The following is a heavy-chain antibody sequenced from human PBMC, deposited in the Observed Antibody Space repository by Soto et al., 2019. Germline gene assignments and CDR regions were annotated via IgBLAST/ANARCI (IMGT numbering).Heavy chain of an antibody. CDR1: GFTFSDYY. V-gene: IGHV3-11*01. CDR2: ISSSGSTI. D-gene: IGHD4-17*01. CDR3: ARADPMTTVTPFNFDY. Sequence: QVQLVESGGVLVKPGGSLRLSCAASGFTFSDYYMSWIRQAPGKGLEWVSYISSSGSTIYYADSVKGRFTISRDNAKNSLYLQMNSLRAEDTAVYYCARADPMTTVTPFNFDYWGQGTLVTVSS. J-gene: IGHJ4*02.